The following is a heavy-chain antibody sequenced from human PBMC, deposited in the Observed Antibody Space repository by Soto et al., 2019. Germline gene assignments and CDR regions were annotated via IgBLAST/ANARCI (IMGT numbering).Heavy chain of an antibody. D-gene: IGHD1-1*01. CDR3: TRGPRVSSTGTGAH. J-gene: IGHJ4*02. V-gene: IGHV3-74*01. Sequence: GGSLRLSCEVSGFTFSAYWMHWVRQVPGKGLIWVSRISDDGSTTTYADSVKGRFTISRDNAKNTLYLQMNSLRADDTGLYYCTRGPRVSSTGTGAHWGQGTLVTVS. CDR2: ISDDGSTT. CDR1: GFTFSAYW.